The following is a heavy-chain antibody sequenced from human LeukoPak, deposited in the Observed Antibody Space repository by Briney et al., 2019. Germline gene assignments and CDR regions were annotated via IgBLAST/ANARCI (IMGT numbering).Heavy chain of an antibody. CDR1: GGSISSGSYY. CDR2: IYTSGST. Sequence: SQTLSLTCTVSGGSISSGSYYWSWIRQPAGKGLEWIGRIYTSGSTNYNPSLKSRVTISVDTSKNQFSLKLSSVTAADTAVYYCARGGLERRSGRYYYYYYYMDVWGKGTTVTVSS. J-gene: IGHJ6*03. V-gene: IGHV4-61*02. CDR3: ARGGLERRSGRYYYYYYYMDV. D-gene: IGHD1-1*01.